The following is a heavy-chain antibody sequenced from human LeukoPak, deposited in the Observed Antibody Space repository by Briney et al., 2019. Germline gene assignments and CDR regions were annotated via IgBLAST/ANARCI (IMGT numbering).Heavy chain of an antibody. CDR3: ARGRGYSSSWYKY. D-gene: IGHD6-13*01. Sequence: PSETLSLTCAVYGGSFSGYYWSWIRQPPGKGLEWIGEINHSGSTNYNPSLKSRVTISVDTSKNQFSLKLSSVTAADTAVYYCARGRGYSSSWYKYWGQGTLVTVSS. CDR2: INHSGST. CDR1: GGSFSGYY. J-gene: IGHJ4*02. V-gene: IGHV4-34*01.